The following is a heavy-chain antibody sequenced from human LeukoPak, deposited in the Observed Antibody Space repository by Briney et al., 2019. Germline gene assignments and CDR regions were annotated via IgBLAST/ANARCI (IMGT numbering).Heavy chain of an antibody. Sequence: SGGSLRLSCAASGFTFSSYSMNWVRQAPGKGLEWVSSISSSSSYIYCADSVKGRFTISRDNAKNSLYLQMNSLRAEDTAVYYCVRDLELVYYDTSAYEYWGQGNLVTVSS. CDR3: VRDLELVYYDTSAYEY. V-gene: IGHV3-21*01. D-gene: IGHD3-22*01. CDR1: GFTFSSYS. CDR2: ISSSSSYI. J-gene: IGHJ4*02.